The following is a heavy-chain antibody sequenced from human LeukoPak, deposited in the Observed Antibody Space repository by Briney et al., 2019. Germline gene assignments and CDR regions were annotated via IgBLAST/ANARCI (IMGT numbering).Heavy chain of an antibody. CDR3: ARDFQNKKWYNGPGYYFDF. J-gene: IGHJ4*02. V-gene: IGHV1-2*02. CDR2: INPDSGGT. D-gene: IGHD1-26*01. CDR1: GYTFTSYG. Sequence: ASVKVSCKASGYTFTSYGISWVRQAPGQGLEWMGWINPDSGGTNYAQKFQGRVTVTTDRSSTTAYMELSSLKSDDTAVYYCARDFQNKKWYNGPGYYFDFWGQGTLVTVSS.